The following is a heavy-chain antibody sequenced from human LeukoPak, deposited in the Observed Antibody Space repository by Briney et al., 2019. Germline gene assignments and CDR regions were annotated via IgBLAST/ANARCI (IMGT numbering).Heavy chain of an antibody. J-gene: IGHJ4*02. V-gene: IGHV3-30*18. D-gene: IGHD3-22*01. CDR2: ISYDGSNK. CDR1: GFTFNTYG. CDR3: AKDPMIAYFDY. Sequence: GRSLRLSCAASGFTFNTYGMHWVRRAPGKGLEWVALISYDGSNKYYADSVKGRFTISRDNSKNTLYLQMNSLRAEDTAVYYCAKDPMIAYFDYWGQGTLVAVSS.